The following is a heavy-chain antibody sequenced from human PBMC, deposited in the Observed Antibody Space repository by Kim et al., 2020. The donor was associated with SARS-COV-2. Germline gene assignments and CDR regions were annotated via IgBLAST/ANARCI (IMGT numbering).Heavy chain of an antibody. D-gene: IGHD2-21*01. J-gene: IGHJ4*02. Sequence: SETLSLTCTVSGGSISSGGYFWSWIRQPPGKGLEWIGYIYYSGNTNYNPSLKSRVTISVDTSKNQFSLKLRSVTAADTAVYYCARAPDDYCGDYSYYFDSWGQGTLVTVSS. CDR2: IYYSGNT. CDR3: ARAPDDYCGDYSYYFDS. V-gene: IGHV4-61*08. CDR1: GGSISSGGYF.